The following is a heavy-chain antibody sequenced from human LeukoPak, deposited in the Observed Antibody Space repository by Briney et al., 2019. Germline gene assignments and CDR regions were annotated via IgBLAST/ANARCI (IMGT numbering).Heavy chain of an antibody. CDR2: GHYSGRA. CDR1: AGSITSTNYL. V-gene: IGHV4-39*07. D-gene: IGHD3-10*01. CDR3: TTTYDFTRGGFDY. Sequence: SETLSCTFTVSAGSITSTNYLWGCGRQPPRKSLYRISSGHYSGRAYYTPSLNSRVSISIDTSKSQFSLKLNFATAADTAFYYCTTTYDFTRGGFDYWGLGTLVTVSS. J-gene: IGHJ4*02.